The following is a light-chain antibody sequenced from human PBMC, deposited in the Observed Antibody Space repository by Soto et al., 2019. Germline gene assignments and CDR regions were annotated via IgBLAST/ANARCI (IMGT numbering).Light chain of an antibody. V-gene: IGLV2-8*01. CDR3: SSYTTSNTYV. J-gene: IGLJ1*01. CDR1: SSDVGAYDY. Sequence: QSVLTQPPSASGSPGQSVTISCTGTSSDVGAYDYVSWYQQHPGKAPKLMIYEINKRPSGVPDRFSGSKSGNTASLTVSGLQAEDEADYYCSSYTTSNTYVFGTGTKVTVL. CDR2: EIN.